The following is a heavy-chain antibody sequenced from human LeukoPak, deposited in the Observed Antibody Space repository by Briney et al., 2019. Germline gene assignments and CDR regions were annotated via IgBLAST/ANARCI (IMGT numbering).Heavy chain of an antibody. D-gene: IGHD5-18*01. V-gene: IGHV1-69*04. J-gene: IGHJ4*02. CDR2: IIPILGIA. Sequence: SVKVSCKASGGTFSSYAISWVRQAPGQGLEWMGRIIPILGIANYAQKFQGRATITADKSTSTAYMELSSLRSEDTAVYYCASGGRGYSYGYSNSFGYWGQGTLVTVSS. CDR1: GGTFSSYA. CDR3: ASGGRGYSYGYSNSFGY.